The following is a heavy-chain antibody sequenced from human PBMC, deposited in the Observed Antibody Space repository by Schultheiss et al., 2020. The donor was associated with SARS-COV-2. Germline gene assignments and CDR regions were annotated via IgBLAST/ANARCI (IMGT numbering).Heavy chain of an antibody. J-gene: IGHJ4*02. Sequence: ASVKVSCKASGYTFTSYGISWVRQAPGQGLEWMGWINPNSGGTNYAQKLQGRVTMTTDTSTSTAYMELRSLRSDDTAVYYCARDLGSSAWYRNAFDSWGQGTVVTVSS. D-gene: IGHD6-19*01. CDR3: ARDLGSSAWYRNAFDS. V-gene: IGHV1-18*01. CDR1: GYTFTSYG. CDR2: INPNSGGT.